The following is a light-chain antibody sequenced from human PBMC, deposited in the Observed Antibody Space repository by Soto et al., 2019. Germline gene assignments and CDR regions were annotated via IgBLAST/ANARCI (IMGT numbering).Light chain of an antibody. J-gene: IGKJ1*01. CDR2: AAS. CDR1: QGINNW. Sequence: DIQMTQSPSSVSASVGDRVTITCRASQGINNWLAWYQQKPGKAPKLLISAASSLQSVVPSRFSGSGSGTEFTLTISSRQPEDFATYFCQQGSSFPWTFGQVTKVEIK. V-gene: IGKV1-12*01. CDR3: QQGSSFPWT.